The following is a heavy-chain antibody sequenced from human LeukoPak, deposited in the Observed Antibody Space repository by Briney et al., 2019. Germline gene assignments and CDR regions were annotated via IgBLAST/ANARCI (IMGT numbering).Heavy chain of an antibody. D-gene: IGHD3-16*02. Sequence: ASVKVSCKASGYTFTSYGISRVRQAPGQGLEWMGWISAYNGNTNYAQKLQGRVTMTTDTSTSTAYMELRSLRSDDTAVYYCAGIYDYVWGSYRYYFDYWGQGTLVTVSS. CDR2: ISAYNGNT. V-gene: IGHV1-18*01. CDR1: GYTFTSYG. CDR3: AGIYDYVWGSYRYYFDY. J-gene: IGHJ4*02.